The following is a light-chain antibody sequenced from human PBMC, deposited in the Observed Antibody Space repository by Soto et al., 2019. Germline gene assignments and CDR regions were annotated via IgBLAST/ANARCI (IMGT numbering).Light chain of an antibody. CDR2: EVS. J-gene: IGKJ2*01. Sequence: DAVMTQSPLSLPVTLGQPASISCRSSQSLVYSDGNTYLSWFQQRPGQSPRRLIYEVSNRDSGVPERFSGSGSGTDFTLKISRVEAEDVAIYYCMQGSHWPYTFGQGTKLEIK. V-gene: IGKV2-30*01. CDR3: MQGSHWPYT. CDR1: QSLVYSDGNTY.